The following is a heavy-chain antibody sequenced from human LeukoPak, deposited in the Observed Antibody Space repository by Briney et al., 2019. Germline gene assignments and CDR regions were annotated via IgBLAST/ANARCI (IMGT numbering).Heavy chain of an antibody. J-gene: IGHJ4*02. D-gene: IGHD1-26*01. CDR2: MYYSGST. V-gene: IGHV4-59*01. CDR3: ARQRDGGSYLGYFDY. Sequence: SETLSLTCTVSGGSISSYYWSWIRQPPGKGLEWIGYMYYSGSTNYNPSTNYNPSLKSRVTISVDTSKNQFSLKLSSVTAADTAVYYCARQRDGGSYLGYFDYWGQGTLVTVSS. CDR1: GGSISSYY.